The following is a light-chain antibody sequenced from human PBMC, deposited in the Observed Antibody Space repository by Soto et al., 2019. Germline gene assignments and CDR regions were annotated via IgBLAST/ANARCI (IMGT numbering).Light chain of an antibody. J-gene: IGLJ2*01. CDR2: DVS. Sequence: QSVLTQPASVSGSRGQSITISCTGTSSDVGAYNYVSWYQQHPGKVPKLIIYDVSNRPSGVSNRFSGFKSANTAYLTISGVQPEDEADYHCSSYTTIKTVVFGGGTKVTVL. V-gene: IGLV2-14*03. CDR3: SSYTTIKTVV. CDR1: SSDVGAYNY.